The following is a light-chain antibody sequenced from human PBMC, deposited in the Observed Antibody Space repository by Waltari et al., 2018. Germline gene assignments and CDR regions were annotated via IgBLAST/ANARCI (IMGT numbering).Light chain of an antibody. CDR1: SRAVGAYNY. J-gene: IGLJ2*01. V-gene: IGLV2-14*03. CDR2: DVS. CDR3: SSYISSSTLEL. Sequence: QSALTTPASVSGYPGQSITITCTGTSRAVGAYNYVSWYQQHPGKAPKLIIFDVSKRPSGVSNRFSGSKSGNTASLTISGLQAEDEADYYCSSYISSSTLELFGGGTSLTVL.